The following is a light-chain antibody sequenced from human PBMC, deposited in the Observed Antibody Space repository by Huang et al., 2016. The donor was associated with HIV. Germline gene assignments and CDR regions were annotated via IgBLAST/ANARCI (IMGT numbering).Light chain of an antibody. Sequence: ETLMTQSPVTLSVSPGERATLSCRASQGVSSNLAWYQQKPGQAPRLLIYGARAGAAGGAARFSGSGSETEFTLTISSLQSEDSAVYYCQQYNNWPITFGQGTRLEMK. CDR1: QGVSSN. J-gene: IGKJ5*01. CDR3: QQYNNWPIT. V-gene: IGKV3-15*01. CDR2: GAR.